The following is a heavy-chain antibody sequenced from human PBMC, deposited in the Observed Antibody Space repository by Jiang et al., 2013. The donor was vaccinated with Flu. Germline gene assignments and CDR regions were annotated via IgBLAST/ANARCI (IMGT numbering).Heavy chain of an antibody. CDR1: GFTFSNYG. D-gene: IGHD2-15*01. J-gene: IGHJ4*02. Sequence: ASGFTFSNYGIYWVRQTPGKGLEWVAYIRSDGGNTYYADSVKGRFTISRDNSKNTVFLQMNTLRVEDTAVYYCAKPVGGSPPKHFDYWGQGTLVTVSS. CDR2: IRSDGGNT. V-gene: IGHV3-30*02. CDR3: AKPVGGSPPKHFDY.